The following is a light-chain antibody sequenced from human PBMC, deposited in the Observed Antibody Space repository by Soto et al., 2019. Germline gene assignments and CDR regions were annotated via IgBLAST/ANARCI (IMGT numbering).Light chain of an antibody. V-gene: IGKV4-1*01. CDR2: WAS. CDR1: QIVSYSSNNKNY. CDR3: QQYYSTPFT. Sequence: DIVMTQSPDSLAVSLGERATINCKSSQIVSYSSNNKNYLAWYQQKPGQPPKLLIYWASTRESGVPDRFSGSGSGTDFTLTISSLQAEDVAVYYCQQYYSTPFTFGQGTKLDIK. J-gene: IGKJ2*01.